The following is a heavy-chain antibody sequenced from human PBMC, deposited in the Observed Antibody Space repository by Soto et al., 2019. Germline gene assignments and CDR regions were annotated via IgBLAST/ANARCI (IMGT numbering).Heavy chain of an antibody. J-gene: IGHJ5*01. V-gene: IGHV3-33*01. CDR3: ARDLTSGYTDS. Sequence: QVHLVESGGGVVQPGGSLRLSRVASGFSYGGYGMHWVRQAPGKGLEWVAVIWHDGGRQYYADSVKGRFTVSRDNAKNTLYLQMNSLRAEDTAVYYCARDLTSGYTDSWGQGTLVIVSS. D-gene: IGHD3-22*01. CDR1: GFSYGGYG. CDR2: IWHDGGRQ.